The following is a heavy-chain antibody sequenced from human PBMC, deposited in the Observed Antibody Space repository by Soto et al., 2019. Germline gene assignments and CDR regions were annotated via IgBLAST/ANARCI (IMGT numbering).Heavy chain of an antibody. CDR3: AGGGRVLGTVTPRGFQH. CDR1: GGTFSSYA. Sequence: QVQLVQSGAEVKKPGSSVKVSCKASGGTFSSYAISWVRQAPGQGLEWMGGIIPIFGTANYAQKFQGRVTITADESTSTAYMELSSLRSEDTAVYYCAGGGRVLGTVTPRGFQHWGQGTLVTVSS. CDR2: IIPIFGTA. J-gene: IGHJ1*01. V-gene: IGHV1-69*01. D-gene: IGHD4-17*01.